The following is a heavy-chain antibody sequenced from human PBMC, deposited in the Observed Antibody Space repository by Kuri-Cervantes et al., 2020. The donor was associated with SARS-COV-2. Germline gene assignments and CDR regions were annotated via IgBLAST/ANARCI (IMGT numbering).Heavy chain of an antibody. V-gene: IGHV3-21*01. D-gene: IGHD1-26*01. CDR3: ARDRRVGASRPTHFDY. CDR1: GFTFSSYS. CDR2: ISSSSSYI. Sequence: LSLTCAASGFTFSSYSMNWVRQAPGKGLEWVSSISSSSSYIYYADSVKGRFTISRDNSKNTLYLQMNSLRTEDTAVYYCARDRRVGASRPTHFDYWGQGTLVTVSS. J-gene: IGHJ4*02.